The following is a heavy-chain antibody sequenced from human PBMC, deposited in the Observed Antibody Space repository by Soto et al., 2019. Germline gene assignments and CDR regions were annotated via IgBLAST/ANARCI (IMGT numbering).Heavy chain of an antibody. V-gene: IGHV1-2*02. Sequence: QVQLVQSGAEVKKPGASVKVSCKASGYTFTGYYMHWVRQAPGQGLEWMGWINPNSGGTNYAQKFRGRVTMTRDTSISTAYMELSRLRSDDTAVYYCASTINGAAAESPIGYWGQGTLVTVSS. CDR3: ASTINGAAAESPIGY. CDR2: INPNSGGT. CDR1: GYTFTGYY. J-gene: IGHJ4*02. D-gene: IGHD6-13*01.